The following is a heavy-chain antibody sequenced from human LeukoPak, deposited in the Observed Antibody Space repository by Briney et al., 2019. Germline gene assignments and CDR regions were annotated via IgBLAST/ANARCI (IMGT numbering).Heavy chain of an antibody. J-gene: IGHJ4*02. D-gene: IGHD6-19*01. CDR1: GFTFGDYA. V-gene: IGHV3-49*03. CDR3: TASSGWCYFDY. Sequence: PGGSLRLSCTASGFTFGDYAMSWFRQAPGKGLEWVGFIKSKAYGGTTEYAASVKGRFSISRDDSRSIAYLQMNSLKTEDTAVYYCTASSGWCYFDYWGQGTLVTVSS. CDR2: IKSKAYGGTT.